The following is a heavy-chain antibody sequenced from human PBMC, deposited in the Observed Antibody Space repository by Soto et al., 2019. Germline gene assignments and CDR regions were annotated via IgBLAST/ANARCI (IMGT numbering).Heavy chain of an antibody. Sequence: RSLSCAGSGFTFGDSYMSWIRQAPGKGLEWLSYISPGSRYPAYADSVKGRFTISRDNAKRSLYLQMMSLTAEDTAIYYCVRGGGGGLFDPWGQGTMVTVSS. CDR2: ISPGSRYP. J-gene: IGHJ5*02. CDR3: VRGGGGGLFDP. D-gene: IGHD2-15*01. V-gene: IGHV3-11*06. CDR1: GFTFGDSY.